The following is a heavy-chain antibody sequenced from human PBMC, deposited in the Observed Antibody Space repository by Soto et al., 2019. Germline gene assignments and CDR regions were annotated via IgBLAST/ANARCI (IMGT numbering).Heavy chain of an antibody. CDR2: IVPIFGTT. CDR3: ARVEAVAGLYNYHGLDV. CDR1: GGTFRNYA. V-gene: IGHV1-69*13. J-gene: IGHJ6*02. Sequence: EASVKVSCKVSGGTFRNYAIDWVRLAPGHGLGWMGGIVPIFGTTYYTQKFQGRATIIADDSTTTAYLEMSSLRSEDTAIYYCARVEAVAGLYNYHGLDVWGQGTAVTVSS. D-gene: IGHD6-19*01.